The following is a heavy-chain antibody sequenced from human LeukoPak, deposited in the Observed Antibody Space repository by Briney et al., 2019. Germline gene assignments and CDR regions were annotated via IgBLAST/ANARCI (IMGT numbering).Heavy chain of an antibody. J-gene: IGHJ5*02. CDR2: IYYSGST. D-gene: IGHD2-15*01. Sequence: SETLSLTCTVSGGSISSYYWSWIRQPPGKGLEWIGFIYYSGSTNYNPSLKSRVTMSVDTSKNQFSLKLRSVTAADTAVYYCARPLSLGYCSGGSCYGRGAWFDRWGQGTLVTVSS. V-gene: IGHV4-59*12. CDR3: ARPLSLGYCSGGSCYGRGAWFDR. CDR1: GGSISSYY.